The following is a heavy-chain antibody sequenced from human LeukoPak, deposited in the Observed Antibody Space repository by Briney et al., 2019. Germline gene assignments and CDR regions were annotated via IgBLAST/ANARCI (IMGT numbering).Heavy chain of an antibody. CDR3: ARVLQVEYYFDY. CDR1: GFTFSSYS. CDR2: IKQDGSEK. J-gene: IGHJ4*02. Sequence: GGSLRLSCAASGFTFSSYSMNWVRQAPGKGLEWVANIKQDGSEKYYVDSVKGRFTISRDNAKNSLYLQMNSLRAEDTAVYYCARVLQVEYYFDYWGQGTLVAVSS. D-gene: IGHD4-11*01. V-gene: IGHV3-7*01.